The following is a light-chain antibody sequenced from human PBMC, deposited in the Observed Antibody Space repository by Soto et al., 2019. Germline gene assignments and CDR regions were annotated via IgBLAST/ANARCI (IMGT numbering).Light chain of an antibody. CDR2: EGS. V-gene: IGLV2-23*03. J-gene: IGLJ1*01. CDR3: CSYAGSSTFAYV. CDR1: SSDVGGYNL. Sequence: QSALTQPASVSGSPGQSITISCTGTSSDVGGYNLVSWYQQHPGKAPKLMIYEGSKRPSGVSNRFSGSKSGITASLTISGLQAEDEADYYCCSYAGSSTFAYVFGTGTKLTVL.